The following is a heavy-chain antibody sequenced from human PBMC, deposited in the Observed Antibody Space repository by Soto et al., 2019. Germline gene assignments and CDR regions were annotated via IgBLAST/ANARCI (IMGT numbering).Heavy chain of an antibody. V-gene: IGHV1-2*02. CDR3: AREHGEYYYYYYGMDV. D-gene: IGHD4-17*01. CDR2: INPNSGGT. Sequence: SSVKVSCEASGYTCTGYYMHWVLQAPGQGLEWMGWINPNSGGTNYAQKFQGRVTMTRDTSISTAYMELSRLRSDDTAVYYCAREHGEYYYYYYGMDVWGQGTTVTVSS. J-gene: IGHJ6*02. CDR1: GYTCTGYY.